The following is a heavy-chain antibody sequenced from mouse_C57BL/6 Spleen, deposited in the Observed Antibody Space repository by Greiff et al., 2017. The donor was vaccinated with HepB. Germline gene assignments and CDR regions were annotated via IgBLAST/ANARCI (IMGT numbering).Heavy chain of an antibody. CDR3: TREGGLYDGYSRHFWYFDV. Sequence: EVKLEESGEGLVKPGGSLKLSCAASGFTFSSYAMSWVRQTPEKRLEWVAYISSGGDYIYYADTVKGRFTISRDNARNTLYLQMSSLKSEDTAMYYCTREGGLYDGYSRHFWYFDVWGTGTTVTVSS. J-gene: IGHJ1*03. V-gene: IGHV5-9-1*02. CDR2: ISSGGDYI. CDR1: GFTFSSYA. D-gene: IGHD2-3*01.